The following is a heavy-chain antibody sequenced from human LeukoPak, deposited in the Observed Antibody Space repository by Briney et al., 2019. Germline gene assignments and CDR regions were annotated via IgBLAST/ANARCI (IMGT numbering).Heavy chain of an antibody. CDR2: IYSGGST. CDR3: ARAAATDLDY. CDR1: GFTVSSNY. Sequence: GGSLRLSCAASGFTVSSNYMSWVRQAPGKGLEWVSVIYSGGSTYYADSVKGRFTISRDNSKNTLYLQMNSRRAEDTAVYYCARAAATDLDYWGQGTLVTVSS. V-gene: IGHV3-66*01. J-gene: IGHJ4*02. D-gene: IGHD6-25*01.